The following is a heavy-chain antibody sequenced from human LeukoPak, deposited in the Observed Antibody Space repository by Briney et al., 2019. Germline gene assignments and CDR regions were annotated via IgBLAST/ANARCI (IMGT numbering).Heavy chain of an antibody. CDR1: GFMFDDYG. J-gene: IGHJ4*02. Sequence: TGGSLRPSCAASGFMFDDYGMSWVRQAPGKGLEWVSGINWNGGRTGYADSVKGRFTISRDNAKNSLYLQMNSLRAEDTALYYCARDYDYGDYPGYWGQGTLVTVSS. V-gene: IGHV3-20*04. CDR3: ARDYDYGDYPGY. CDR2: INWNGGRT. D-gene: IGHD4-17*01.